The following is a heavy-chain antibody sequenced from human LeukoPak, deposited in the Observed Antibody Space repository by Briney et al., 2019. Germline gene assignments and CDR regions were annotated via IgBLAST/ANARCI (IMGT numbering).Heavy chain of an antibody. Sequence: IPGGSPRLSCAASGFTFNDYYMSWIRQAPGKGLEWLSYINIGGTNTHYADSVKGRFTISRDNAKKSLYLEMNNLRAEDTAVYYCATDGAGFDTWGQGVLVTVSS. CDR2: INIGGTNT. J-gene: IGHJ5*02. V-gene: IGHV3-11*01. CDR3: ATDGAGFDT. CDR1: GFTFNDYY.